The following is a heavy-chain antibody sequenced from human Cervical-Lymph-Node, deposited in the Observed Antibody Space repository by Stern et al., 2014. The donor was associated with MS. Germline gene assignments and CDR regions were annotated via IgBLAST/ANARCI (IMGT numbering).Heavy chain of an antibody. Sequence: VQLVESGAEVKKPGASVKVSCKASGYTFTRYDISWVRQATGQGLEWMGWMNPNSGKTGYAQKFQGRVTLTRDTSTSTAYMELSSLRSEDTAVYYCARGLALLSWGQGTLVTVSS. V-gene: IGHV1-8*01. J-gene: IGHJ4*02. CDR2: MNPNSGKT. CDR3: ARGLALLS. CDR1: GYTFTRYD.